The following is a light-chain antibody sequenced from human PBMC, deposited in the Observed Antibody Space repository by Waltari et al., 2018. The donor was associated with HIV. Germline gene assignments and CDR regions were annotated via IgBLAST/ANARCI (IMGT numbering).Light chain of an antibody. CDR3: AAWDDSLNGPHVV. CDR1: SPDIGSTA. V-gene: IGLV1-44*01. J-gene: IGLJ2*01. CDR2: SNK. Sequence: QSVLTQPPSASETPGQRVAISCSGSSPDIGSTAVNWYQQLPGAAPKLLTYSNKRRPSVIPARFSGSKSGTSASLAISGLQPEDEADYYCAAWDDSLNGPHVVFGGGTKLTVL.